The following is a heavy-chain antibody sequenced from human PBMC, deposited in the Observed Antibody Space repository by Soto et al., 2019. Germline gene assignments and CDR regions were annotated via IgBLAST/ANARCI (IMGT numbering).Heavy chain of an antibody. CDR2: INTDGSST. V-gene: IGHV3-74*01. Sequence: EVQLLESGGGLVQPGGSLRLSCADSGFSFSCYWMHWVRQGPGKGLVWVSRINTDGSSTNYADSVKGRFTISRDNAKNTLYLQMNSLRAEDTAVDYCPRSPGGYYIDWGQGTMVTVSS. D-gene: IGHD3-9*01. CDR3: PRSPGGYYID. J-gene: IGHJ3*01. CDR1: GFSFSCYW.